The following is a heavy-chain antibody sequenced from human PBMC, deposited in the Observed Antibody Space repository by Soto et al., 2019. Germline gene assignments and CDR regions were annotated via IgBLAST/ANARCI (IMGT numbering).Heavy chain of an antibody. CDR1: GFTFSNYD. D-gene: IGHD2-2*01. Sequence: LRLSCAASGFTFSNYDMHWVRQATGKGLEWVSSIKTGGDTNYAGSVKGRFTISRENAKDSLYLQMDSLGAGDTAVYYCARDRSRGWYDPWGQGTLVTVSS. CDR3: ARDRSRGWYDP. V-gene: IGHV3-13*01. J-gene: IGHJ5*02. CDR2: IKTGGDT.